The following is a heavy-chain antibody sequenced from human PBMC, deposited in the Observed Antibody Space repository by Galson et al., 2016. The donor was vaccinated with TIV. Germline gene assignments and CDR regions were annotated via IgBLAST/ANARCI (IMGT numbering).Heavy chain of an antibody. J-gene: IGHJ4*02. V-gene: IGHV5-51*01. CDR1: GYTLTSLW. CDR3: ARQGPTKGSLGY. Sequence: QSGAEVKMPGESLKISCKASGYTLTSLWIGWVRRVPGKGLEWMGIMYPGDSDTIYSPSFQGQVTISADKSISTVYLQWSSLKASDAAMYYCARQGPTKGSLGYWGQGTLLTVSS. CDR2: MYPGDSDT. D-gene: IGHD1-26*01.